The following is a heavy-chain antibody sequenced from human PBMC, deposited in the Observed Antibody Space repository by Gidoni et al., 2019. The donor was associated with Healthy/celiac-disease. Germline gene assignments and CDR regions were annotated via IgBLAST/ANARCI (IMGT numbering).Heavy chain of an antibody. J-gene: IGHJ4*02. V-gene: IGHV3-30*18. CDR1: GFPFRSYG. D-gene: IGHD3-22*01. CDR2: ISYDGSNK. Sequence: QVQLVESGGGVVQPGRSLRLSWAASGFPFRSYGMHWVLQAPGKGLGWVAVISYDGSNKYYADSVKGRFNISRDNSKNTLYLQMNSLRAEDTAVYYCAKYTDSYDSSGLDYWGQGTLVTVSS. CDR3: AKYTDSYDSSGLDY.